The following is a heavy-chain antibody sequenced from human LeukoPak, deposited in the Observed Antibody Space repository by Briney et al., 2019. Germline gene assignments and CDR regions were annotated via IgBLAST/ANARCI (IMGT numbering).Heavy chain of an antibody. Sequence: SETLSLTCTVSGGSISSYYWSWIRQPPGKGLEWIGYIYYSGSTNYNPSLKSRVTISEDTSKNQFSLKLSSVTAADTAVYYCASAGNDYYYGMDVWGQGTTVTVSS. V-gene: IGHV4-59*08. CDR1: GGSISSYY. D-gene: IGHD6-13*01. J-gene: IGHJ6*02. CDR3: ASAGNDYYYGMDV. CDR2: IYYSGST.